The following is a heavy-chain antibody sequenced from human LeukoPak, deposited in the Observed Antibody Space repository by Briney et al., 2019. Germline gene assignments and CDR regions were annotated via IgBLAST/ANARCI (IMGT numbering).Heavy chain of an antibody. CDR3: ARAVLDIVVVPAAFYYFDY. D-gene: IGHD2-2*03. V-gene: IGHV1-18*01. CDR1: GYTFTSYG. CDR2: ISAYNGNT. J-gene: IGHJ4*02. Sequence: ASVKVSCKASGYTFTSYGISWVRQAPGQGLEWMGWISAYNGNTNYAQKLQGRVTMTTDTSTSTAYMELRSLRSDDTAVYYCARAVLDIVVVPAAFYYFDYWGQGTLVTVSS.